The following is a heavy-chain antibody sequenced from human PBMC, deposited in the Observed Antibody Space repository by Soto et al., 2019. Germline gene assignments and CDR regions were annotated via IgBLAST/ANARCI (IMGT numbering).Heavy chain of an antibody. D-gene: IGHD3-16*01. CDR2: ISYNGRNK. J-gene: IGHJ4*02. CDR3: ARQAKIGDRSQFYFDS. V-gene: IGHV3-30*04. Sequence: GALILSCAASGFTVSFYAMHWFRQAPAKGLEWVAVISYNGRNKHYVDSVKGRFTISRDNSQDTLYLQMDSLRPDDTAVYYCARQAKIGDRSQFYFDSWGQGTLVTVSS. CDR1: GFTVSFYA.